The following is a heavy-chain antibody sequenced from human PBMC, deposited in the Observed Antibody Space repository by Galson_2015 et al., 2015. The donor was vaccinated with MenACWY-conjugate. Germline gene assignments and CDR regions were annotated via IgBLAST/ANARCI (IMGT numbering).Heavy chain of an antibody. V-gene: IGHV3-53*01. J-gene: IGHJ6*02. CDR1: GFTVSSNY. CDR2: IYSGGST. Sequence: SLRLSCAASGFTVSSNYMSWVRQAPGKGLEWVSVIYSGGSTYYADSVKGRFTISRDNSKNTLYLQMNSLRAEDTAVYYCARDQDPFGGTEPYGMDVWGQGTTVTVSS. D-gene: IGHD3-16*01. CDR3: ARDQDPFGGTEPYGMDV.